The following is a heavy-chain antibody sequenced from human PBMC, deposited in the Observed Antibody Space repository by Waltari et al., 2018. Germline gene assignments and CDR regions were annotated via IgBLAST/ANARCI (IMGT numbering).Heavy chain of an antibody. Sequence: QVQLVQSGAEVKKPGASVKVSCKASGYTFTSYAMHWVRQAPGHRLEWMGWINAGNGNTKYSQKFQGRVTITRDTSASTAYMELSSLRSEDTAVYYCARQKLLGEIFGVVEDYYGMDVWGQGTTVTVSS. CDR1: GYTFTSYA. J-gene: IGHJ6*02. D-gene: IGHD3-3*01. CDR2: INAGNGNT. CDR3: ARQKLLGEIFGVVEDYYGMDV. V-gene: IGHV1-3*01.